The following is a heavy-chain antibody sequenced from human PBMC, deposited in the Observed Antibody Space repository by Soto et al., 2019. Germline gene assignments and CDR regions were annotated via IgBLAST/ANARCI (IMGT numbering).Heavy chain of an antibody. Sequence: ASVKVSCKAFGYTFPSYGISWVRQAAGQGLEWMGWISAYNGKTDYAQKFQGRVTMTTDTSTSTAYLDLRSLRSDDTAVYYCARDYTISSGWYSCEYWGQGTPVPVYS. CDR1: GYTFPSYG. CDR2: ISAYNGKT. J-gene: IGHJ4*02. D-gene: IGHD6-19*01. CDR3: ARDYTISSGWYSCEY. V-gene: IGHV1-18*01.